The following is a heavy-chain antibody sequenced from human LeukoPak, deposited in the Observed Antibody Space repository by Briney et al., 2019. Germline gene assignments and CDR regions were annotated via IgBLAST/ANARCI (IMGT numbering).Heavy chain of an antibody. D-gene: IGHD4-17*01. CDR2: ISYDGSNK. CDR1: GFTFSSYA. V-gene: IGHV3-30*04. CDR3: ARDLDYGDYFGWFDP. J-gene: IGHJ5*02. Sequence: GRSLRLSCAASGFTFSSYAMHWVRQAPGKGLEWVAVISYDGSNKYYADSVKGRFTISRDNSKNTLYLQMNSLRVEDTAVYYCARDLDYGDYFGWFDPWGQGTLVTVSS.